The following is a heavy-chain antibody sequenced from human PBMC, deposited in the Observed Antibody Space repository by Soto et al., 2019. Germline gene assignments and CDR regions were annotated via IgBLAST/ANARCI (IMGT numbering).Heavy chain of an antibody. CDR1: GFMFSSYP. Sequence: GGSLRLSCPASGFMFSSYPMNWVRQAPGKVLEWVSSVSFRGDIYYADSLEGRFTISRDDAKNSLYLQMNSLRAEDTAVYYCGRGCSIAGCYYYGGQGTLVTVPS. CDR2: VSFRGDI. CDR3: GRGCSIAGCYYY. D-gene: IGHD2-2*01. J-gene: IGHJ4*02. V-gene: IGHV3-21*01.